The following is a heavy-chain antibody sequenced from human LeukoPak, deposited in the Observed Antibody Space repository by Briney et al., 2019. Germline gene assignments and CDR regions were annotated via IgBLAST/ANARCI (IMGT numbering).Heavy chain of an antibody. CDR3: ASHTPSYFDY. CDR2: INHSGST. D-gene: IGHD2-2*02. Sequence: SETLSLTCAVYGGSFSGYYWSWIRQPPGKGLEWIGEINHSGSTNYNPSLKSRVTISVDTSKNQFSLKLSSVTAADTAVYYCASHTPSYFDYWGQGTLVTVSS. J-gene: IGHJ4*02. CDR1: GGSFSGYY. V-gene: IGHV4-34*01.